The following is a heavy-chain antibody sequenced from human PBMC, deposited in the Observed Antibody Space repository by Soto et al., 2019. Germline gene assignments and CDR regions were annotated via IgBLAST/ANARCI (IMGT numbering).Heavy chain of an antibody. CDR1: GFTFSNYA. CDR2: ISSSGTYT. J-gene: IGHJ5*02. D-gene: IGHD5-12*01. Sequence: EVQLVESGGGLVKPGGSLRLSCAASGFTFSNYAMNWVRQAPGKGLEWVSSISSSGTYTYYADSMKGRFTISRDNAKNSLYLQMNSLRAEDTAVYYCARDISGYDYNWFDPWGQGILVTVSS. CDR3: ARDISGYDYNWFDP. V-gene: IGHV3-21*01.